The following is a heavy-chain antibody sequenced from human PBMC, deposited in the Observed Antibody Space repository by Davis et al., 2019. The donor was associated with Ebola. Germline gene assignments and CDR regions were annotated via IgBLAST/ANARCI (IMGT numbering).Heavy chain of an antibody. Sequence: GESLKISCAASGFTFSSYWMSWVRQAPGKGLEWVANIKQDGSEKYYVDSVKGRFTISRDNAKNSLYLQMNSLRAEDTAVYYCARDGGSTIFDYWGQGTLVTVSS. CDR3: ARDGGSTIFDY. CDR2: IKQDGSEK. V-gene: IGHV3-7*01. CDR1: GFTFSSYW. J-gene: IGHJ4*02. D-gene: IGHD1-26*01.